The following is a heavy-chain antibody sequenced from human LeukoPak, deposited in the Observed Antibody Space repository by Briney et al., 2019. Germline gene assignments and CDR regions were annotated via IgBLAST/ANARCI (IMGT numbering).Heavy chain of an antibody. Sequence: RTGGSLRLSCAASVFTFSSYSMNWVRQAPGKGLEWVSTLSGSGGSTYYAHSVKGRFTISRDNSENTVYLQMSSLRAEDTAVYYCAKHGYSSKSYIDLDYWGQGALVTVSS. J-gene: IGHJ4*02. CDR3: AKHGYSSKSYIDLDY. D-gene: IGHD5-12*01. CDR2: LSGSGGST. CDR1: VFTFSSYS. V-gene: IGHV3-23*01.